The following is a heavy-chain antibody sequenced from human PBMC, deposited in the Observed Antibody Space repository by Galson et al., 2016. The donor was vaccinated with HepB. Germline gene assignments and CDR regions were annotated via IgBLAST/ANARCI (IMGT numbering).Heavy chain of an antibody. CDR2: ISGGGSNA. J-gene: IGHJ4*02. Sequence: SLRLSCAASGFTFNNYGMSWVRQAPGKGLEWVSGISGGGSNAYYADSVKGRFTISRDNSNNTLYLQMNSLRAEDTAVYYCARGGPFSTSWYLDFWGQGTLLTVSS. CDR3: ARGGPFSTSWYLDF. CDR1: GFTFNNYG. D-gene: IGHD6-13*01. V-gene: IGHV3-23*01.